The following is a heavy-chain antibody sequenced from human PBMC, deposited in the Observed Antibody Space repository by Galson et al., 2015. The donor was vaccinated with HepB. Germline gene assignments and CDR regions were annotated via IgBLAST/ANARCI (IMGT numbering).Heavy chain of an antibody. CDR3: ARLTVGATFDY. CDR2: IYYSGST. CDR1: GGSISSSTYY. J-gene: IGHJ4*02. Sequence: LSLTCTVSGGSISSSTYYWGWIRQPPGKGLEWIGSIYYSGSTYYNPSLTSRVTISVDTSKNQFSLKLSSVTAADTAVYYCARLTVGATFDYWGQGTLVAVSS. D-gene: IGHD1-26*01. V-gene: IGHV4-39*01.